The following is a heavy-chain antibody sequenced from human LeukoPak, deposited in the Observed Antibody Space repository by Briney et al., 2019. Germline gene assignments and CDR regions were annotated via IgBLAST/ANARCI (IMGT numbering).Heavy chain of an antibody. Sequence: SETLSPTCTVSGGSISSYYWSWIRQPPGKGLEWIGYIYYSGSTNYNPSLKSRVTISVDTSKNQFSLKLSSVTAADTAVYYCARLNSSLPDYWGQGTLVTVSS. J-gene: IGHJ4*02. CDR1: GGSISSYY. CDR2: IYYSGST. V-gene: IGHV4-59*08. D-gene: IGHD6-13*01. CDR3: ARLNSSLPDY.